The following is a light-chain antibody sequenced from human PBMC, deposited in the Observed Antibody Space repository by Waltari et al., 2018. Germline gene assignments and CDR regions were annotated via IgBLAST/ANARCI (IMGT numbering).Light chain of an antibody. CDR3: QHYLRLPVT. J-gene: IGKJ1*01. V-gene: IGKV3-20*01. CDR1: QSVTRA. Sequence: EIVLTQSPGTLSLSPGESATLSCRTSQSVTRALAWYQQKHGQAHRLLIYGASNRATGIPDRFSGSGSGTDFSLTISSLEPEDFAVYYCQHYLRLPVTFGQGTKVEVK. CDR2: GAS.